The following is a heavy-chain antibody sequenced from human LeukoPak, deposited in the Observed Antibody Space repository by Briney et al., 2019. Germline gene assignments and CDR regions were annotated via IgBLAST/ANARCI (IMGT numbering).Heavy chain of an antibody. D-gene: IGHD3-10*01. Sequence: SETLSLTCTLSGDSISSGGYCWNWFRQHPGKGLEWIGHIYSSGNTFYNPSLKSRVVISVDTSKNQFSLKLSSVTAADTALYFCAGSEAPITPPPYGMGVWGQGTKVTVSS. V-gene: IGHV4-31*03. CDR3: AGSEAPITPPPYGMGV. CDR2: IYSSGNT. J-gene: IGHJ6*02. CDR1: GDSISSGGYC.